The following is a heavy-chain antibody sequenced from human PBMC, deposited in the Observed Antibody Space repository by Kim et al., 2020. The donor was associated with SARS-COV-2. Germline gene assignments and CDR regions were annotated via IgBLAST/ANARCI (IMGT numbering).Heavy chain of an antibody. Sequence: ASVKVSCKASGYTFTSYGISWVRQAPGQGLEWMGWISAYNGNTNYAQKLQGRVTMTTDTSTSTAYMELRSLRSDDTAVYYCARDPHIVVVVAATHYGMDVWGQGTTVTVSS. J-gene: IGHJ6*02. CDR1: GYTFTSYG. CDR3: ARDPHIVVVVAATHYGMDV. CDR2: ISAYNGNT. D-gene: IGHD2-15*01. V-gene: IGHV1-18*04.